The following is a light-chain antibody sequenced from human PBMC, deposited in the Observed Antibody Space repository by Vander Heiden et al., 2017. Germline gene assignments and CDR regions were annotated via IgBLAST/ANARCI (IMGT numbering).Light chain of an antibody. V-gene: IGKV1-33*01. CDR2: DAS. CDR3: QQYDNPELS. CDR1: QDISNY. Sequence: DIQMTQSPSSLSASVGDRVTITCRASQDISNYLNWYQHKPGKAPKLLINDASNLETGVPSRFSGSGSGTDFTFTISSLQPEDVATYYCQQYDNPELSFGGGTKVEIK. J-gene: IGKJ4*01.